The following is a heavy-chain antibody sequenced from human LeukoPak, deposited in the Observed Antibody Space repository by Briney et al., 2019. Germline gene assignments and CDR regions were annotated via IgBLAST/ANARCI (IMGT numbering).Heavy chain of an antibody. J-gene: IGHJ4*02. CDR2: ISSSSSYI. V-gene: IGHV3-21*04. D-gene: IGHD5-12*01. CDR3: ARDSGYSGYSDY. CDR1: GFTFSSYS. Sequence: PGGSLRLSCAASGFTFSSYSMNWVRQAPGKGLEWVSSISSSSSYIYYADSVKGRFTISRDNAKNSLNLQMNSLRAEDTAVYYCARDSGYSGYSDYWGQGTLVTVSS.